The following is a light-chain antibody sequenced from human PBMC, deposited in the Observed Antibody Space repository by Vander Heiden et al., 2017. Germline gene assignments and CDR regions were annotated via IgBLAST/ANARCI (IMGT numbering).Light chain of an antibody. CDR3: QQYNSYLT. J-gene: IGKJ1*01. V-gene: IGKV1-5*01. CDR1: QSISSW. Sequence: DIQMTQSPCTLSASVGDRVTITCRASQSISSWSAWYQQKPGKAPKLLFYDASSLESGVPSMFSGSGSGTEFTLTISSLQPDDFATYYCQQYNSYLTFGQGTKVEIK. CDR2: DAS.